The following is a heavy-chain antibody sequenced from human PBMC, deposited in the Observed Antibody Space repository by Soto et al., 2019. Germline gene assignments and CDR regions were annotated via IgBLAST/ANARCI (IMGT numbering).Heavy chain of an antibody. Sequence: PGGSLRLSCAASGFTFSNYDMHWVRQAPGKGLEWVAVISYDGSNKYYADSVKGQFTISRDNSKNTLYLQMNSLRAEDTAVYYCASSIAAADYYYYGMDVWGQGTTVTVYS. V-gene: IGHV3-30*03. CDR2: ISYDGSNK. CDR1: GFTFSNYD. J-gene: IGHJ6*02. D-gene: IGHD6-13*01. CDR3: ASSIAAADYYYYGMDV.